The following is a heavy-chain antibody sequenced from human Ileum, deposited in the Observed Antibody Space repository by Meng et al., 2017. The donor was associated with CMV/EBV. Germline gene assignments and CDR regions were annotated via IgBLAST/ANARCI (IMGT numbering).Heavy chain of an antibody. Sequence: EVQLVELVGGLGEPGGSLRLSCAASGSAFSGYSMNLVRQAPGKGLQWVSSISTSSTNIYYTDSVKGRFTTSRDNARSSLYLQMNSLSAEDTAIYYCVRLSSSSDFDYWGQGTLVTVSS. CDR1: GSAFSGYS. CDR3: VRLSSSSDFDY. CDR2: ISTSSTNI. V-gene: IGHV3-21*01. J-gene: IGHJ4*02. D-gene: IGHD6-6*01.